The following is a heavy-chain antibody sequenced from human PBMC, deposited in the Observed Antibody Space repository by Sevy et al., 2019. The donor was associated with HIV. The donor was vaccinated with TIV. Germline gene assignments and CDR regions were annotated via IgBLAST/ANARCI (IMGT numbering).Heavy chain of an antibody. CDR3: ARTRGGLRPLDAFDI. D-gene: IGHD5-12*01. Sequence: GGSLRLSCAASGFTFSSYAMSWVRQAPGKGLEWVANIKQDGSEKYYVDSVKGRFTISRDNAKNSLYLQMNSLRAEDTAVYYCARTRGGLRPLDAFDIWGQGTMVTVSS. V-gene: IGHV3-7*01. CDR1: GFTFSSYA. J-gene: IGHJ3*02. CDR2: IKQDGSEK.